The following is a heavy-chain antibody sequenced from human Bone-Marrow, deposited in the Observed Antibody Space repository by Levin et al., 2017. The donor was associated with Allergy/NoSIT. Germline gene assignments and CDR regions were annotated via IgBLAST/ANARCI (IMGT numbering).Heavy chain of an antibody. CDR2: ISGGGDST. Sequence: EASVKVSCAASGITFSFYAMNWVRQVPGKGLEWVSGISGGGDSTFYAESVKGRFTVSRDNSKNTLYLQLNSLRVEDTAIYYCAKEYDSSGLYLNDAFDIWGQGTTVTVSS. CDR1: GITFSFYA. J-gene: IGHJ3*02. CDR3: AKEYDSSGLYLNDAFDI. D-gene: IGHD3-22*01. V-gene: IGHV3-23*01.